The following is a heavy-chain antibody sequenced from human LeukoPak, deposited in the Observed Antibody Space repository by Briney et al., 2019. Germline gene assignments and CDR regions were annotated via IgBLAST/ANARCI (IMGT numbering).Heavy chain of an antibody. D-gene: IGHD1-7*01. CDR1: VGTFSSYV. CDR3: ARGTGTTGYFDY. J-gene: IGHJ4*02. CDR2: IIPIFGTA. Sequence: SPKVSRKASVGTFSSYVISWVRQAPGQGLEWMGRIIPIFGTANYAQTSQGRVTTTTDESTSTAYLELSSLRAEDTAVYYCARGTGTTGYFDYWGQGTLVTVSS. V-gene: IGHV1-69*05.